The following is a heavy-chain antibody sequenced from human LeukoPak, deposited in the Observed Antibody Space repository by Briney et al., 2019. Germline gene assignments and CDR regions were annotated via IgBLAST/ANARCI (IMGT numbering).Heavy chain of an antibody. J-gene: IGHJ3*02. V-gene: IGHV3-7*01. CDR3: ARVLPDYGDYVYGAFDI. CDR2: IKQDGSEK. CDR1: GFTFSSYW. D-gene: IGHD4-17*01. Sequence: GGSLRLSCAASGFTFSSYWMSWVRQAPGKGLEWVANIKQDGSEKYYVDSVKGRFTISRDNAKNSLYLQMNSLRAEDTAVYYCARVLPDYGDYVYGAFDIWGQGTMVTVSS.